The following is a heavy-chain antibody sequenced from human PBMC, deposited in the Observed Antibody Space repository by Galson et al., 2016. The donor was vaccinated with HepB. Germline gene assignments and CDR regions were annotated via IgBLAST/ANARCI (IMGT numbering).Heavy chain of an antibody. D-gene: IGHD3-3*01. CDR2: IYWDDDK. CDR3: VHRERSDDSWSAINWFDP. Sequence: PALVKPTQTLTLTCTFSGFSLSTSGVAVGWIRQPPGKALEWLALIYWDDDKRYSPSLKSRLTITKDTSKNQVVLTMTNMDPVDTATYYWVHRERSDDSWSAINWFDPWGQGTQVTVSS. J-gene: IGHJ5*02. CDR1: GFSLSTSGVA. V-gene: IGHV2-5*02.